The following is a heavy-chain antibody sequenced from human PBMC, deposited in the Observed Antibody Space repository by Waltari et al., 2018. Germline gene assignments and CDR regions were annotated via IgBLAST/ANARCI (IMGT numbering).Heavy chain of an antibody. CDR3: ARLYDNSYYNYASDY. CDR1: GSTFHNYG. J-gene: IGHJ4*02. D-gene: IGHD3-22*01. Sequence: QVQLVQSGAEVKTPGASVKVSFKASGSTFHNYGVAWVRQAPGQGLEWMGWISGYNGDTKFAQKFQDRLTMTTDTSTDTAYMELRSLRSDDTAVYYCARLYDNSYYNYASDYWGQGTLVTVSS. V-gene: IGHV1-18*01. CDR2: ISGYNGDT.